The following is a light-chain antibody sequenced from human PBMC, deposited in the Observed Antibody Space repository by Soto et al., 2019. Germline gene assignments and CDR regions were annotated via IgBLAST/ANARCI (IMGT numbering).Light chain of an antibody. V-gene: IGKV4-1*01. CDR2: WAS. J-gene: IGKJ1*01. CDR3: QQYYSTPPA. Sequence: DIVMTQSPDSLAVSLGERATINCKSSRSVLYSSNNKNYLAWYQQKPGQPPKLLIYWASTRESGVPDRFSVSGSGTDFTLTISSLQAEDVAFYYCQQYYSTPPAFGQGTKVEIK. CDR1: RSVLYSSNNKNY.